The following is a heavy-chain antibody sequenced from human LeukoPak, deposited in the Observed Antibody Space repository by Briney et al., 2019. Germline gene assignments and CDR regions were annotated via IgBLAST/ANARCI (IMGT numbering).Heavy chain of an antibody. J-gene: IGHJ3*02. CDR1: GYTFTSYA. V-gene: IGHV7-4-1*02. CDR3: ARDPYYDFWSGYPGDAFDI. CDR2: INTNTGNP. D-gene: IGHD3-3*01. Sequence: ASVKVSCKASGYTFTSYAMNWVRQAPGQGLEWMGWINTNTGNPTYAQGFTGRFVFSLDTSVGTAYLQISSLKAEDTAVYYCARDPYYDFWSGYPGDAFDIWGQGTMVTVSS.